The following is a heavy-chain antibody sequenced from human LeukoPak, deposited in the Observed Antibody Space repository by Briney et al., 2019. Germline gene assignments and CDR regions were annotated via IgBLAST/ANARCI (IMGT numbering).Heavy chain of an antibody. Sequence: PSETLSLTCAVYGGSFSGYYWSWIRQPPGKGLEWIGEINHSGSTNYNPSLKSRVTISVDTSKNQFSLKLSSVTAADTAVYYCARDTYYYHSSGYPFDYWGQGTLVTVSS. CDR3: ARDTYYYHSSGYPFDY. V-gene: IGHV4-34*01. J-gene: IGHJ4*02. CDR1: GGSFSGYY. CDR2: INHSGST. D-gene: IGHD3-22*01.